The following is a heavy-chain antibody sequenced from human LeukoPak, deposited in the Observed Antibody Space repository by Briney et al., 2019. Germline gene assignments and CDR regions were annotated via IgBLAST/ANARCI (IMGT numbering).Heavy chain of an antibody. V-gene: IGHV3-7*01. J-gene: IGHJ6*04. CDR2: IKQDGSEK. CDR1: GFTFSSYW. CDR3: ARENRIVAMPSDV. Sequence: GGSLRLSCAASGFTFSSYWMSWVRQAPGKGLEWVANIKQDGSEKYYVDSVKGRFTISRDNAKNSLYLQMNSLRVEDTAIYYCARENRIVAMPSDVWGKGTTVIISS. D-gene: IGHD2-21*01.